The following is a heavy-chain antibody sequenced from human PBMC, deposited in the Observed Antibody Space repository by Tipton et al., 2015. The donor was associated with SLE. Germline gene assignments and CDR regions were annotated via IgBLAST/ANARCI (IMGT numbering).Heavy chain of an antibody. J-gene: IGHJ4*02. CDR3: ARAAPRTSCYE. D-gene: IGHD2-2*01. Sequence: QLVQSGAEVKKPGESLKISCKGSGYSFTSYWISWVRQAPGQGLEWMGGIIPIFGTANYAQKFQGRVTITTDESTSTAYMELSSLRSEDTAVYYCARAAPRTSCYEWGQGTLVTVSS. V-gene: IGHV1-69*05. CDR2: IIPIFGTA. CDR1: GYSFTSYW.